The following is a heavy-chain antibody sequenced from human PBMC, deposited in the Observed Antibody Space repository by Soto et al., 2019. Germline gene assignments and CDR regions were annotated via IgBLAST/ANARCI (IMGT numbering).Heavy chain of an antibody. J-gene: IGHJ4*02. CDR2: ISGSGGST. CDR3: AKDNRWYYDSSGYYHFDY. D-gene: IGHD3-22*01. V-gene: IGHV3-23*01. CDR1: GFTFSSYA. Sequence: GGSLRLSCAASGFTFSSYAMSWVRQAPGKGLEWVSAISGSGGSTYYVDSVKGRFTISRDNSKNTLYLQMNSLRAEDTAVYYCAKDNRWYYDSSGYYHFDYWGQGTLVTVSS.